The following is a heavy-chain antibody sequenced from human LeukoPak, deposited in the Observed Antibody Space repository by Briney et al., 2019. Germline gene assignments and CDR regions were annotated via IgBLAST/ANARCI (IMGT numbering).Heavy chain of an antibody. J-gene: IGHJ4*02. D-gene: IGHD6-19*01. Sequence: SETLSLTCTVSRGSIRTYYWSWIRQPPGKGPEWIGYIYYSGTTNYNPSLKSRVTISVDTSKNQFSLKLNSVTAADTAVYYCARLASSGWSHCDYWGQGTLVTVSS. V-gene: IGHV4-59*08. CDR1: RGSIRTYY. CDR3: ARLASSGWSHCDY. CDR2: IYYSGTT.